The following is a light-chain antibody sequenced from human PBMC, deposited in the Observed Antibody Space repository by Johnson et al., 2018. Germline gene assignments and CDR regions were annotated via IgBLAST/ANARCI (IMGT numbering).Light chain of an antibody. CDR3: GTWDSSLRAGNV. V-gene: IGLV1-51*02. J-gene: IGLJ1*01. CDR1: SSNIGNNY. CDR2: EHN. Sequence: QSVLTQPPSVSAAPGQKVTISCSGSSSNIGNNYVSWYQQLPGTAPKLLIYEHNKPPSGIPDRFSGSKSGTSATLGITGLQTGDEADYYCGTWDSSLRAGNVFGTGTKVTVL.